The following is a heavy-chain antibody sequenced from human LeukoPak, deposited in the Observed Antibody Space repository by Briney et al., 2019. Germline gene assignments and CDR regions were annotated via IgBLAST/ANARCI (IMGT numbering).Heavy chain of an antibody. V-gene: IGHV3-23*01. Sequence: GGSLRLSCAASGFTFSSYAMSWVRQAPGKGLEWVSAISGSGGSTYYADSVKGRFTISRDNSKNTLYLQMNSLRAEDTAVYYCARDSSRLTMVRGGIIAPGKYMDVWGKGTTVTVSS. CDR1: GFTFSSYA. CDR2: ISGSGGST. D-gene: IGHD3-10*01. J-gene: IGHJ6*03. CDR3: ARDSSRLTMVRGGIIAPGKYMDV.